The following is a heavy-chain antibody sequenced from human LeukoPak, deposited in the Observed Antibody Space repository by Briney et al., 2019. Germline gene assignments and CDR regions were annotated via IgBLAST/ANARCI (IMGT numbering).Heavy chain of an antibody. D-gene: IGHD1-1*01. CDR2: IHPGTGDT. V-gene: IGHV1-2*02. CDR1: GHTFTTYY. CDR3: ASYASGYNWLRV. Sequence: GASVKVCCKASGHTFTTYYTHWVRQAPGQGLEWMGWIHPGTGDTNSAQKFQDRVTVTRDTSIATAYMDLIRLRPGDTAVYYCASYASGYNWLRVWGQGTLVTVSS. J-gene: IGHJ4*02.